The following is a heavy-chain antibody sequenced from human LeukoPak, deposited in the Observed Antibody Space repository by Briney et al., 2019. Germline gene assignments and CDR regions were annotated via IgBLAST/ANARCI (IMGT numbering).Heavy chain of an antibody. Sequence: PSETLSLTCTVSGGSISSYYWSWIRQPPGKGLEWIRYIYYSGRTKYNPSLKSRVTISVDTSKNQFSLKLSSVTAADTAVYYCAAYSSSWYVPFDYWGQGTLVTVSS. CDR1: GGSISSYY. D-gene: IGHD6-13*01. CDR3: AAYSSSWYVPFDY. J-gene: IGHJ4*02. CDR2: IYYSGRT. V-gene: IGHV4-59*12.